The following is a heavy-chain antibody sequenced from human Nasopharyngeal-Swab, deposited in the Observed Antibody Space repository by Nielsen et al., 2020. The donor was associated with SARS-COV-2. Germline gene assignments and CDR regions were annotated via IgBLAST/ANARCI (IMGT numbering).Heavy chain of an antibody. Sequence: SETLSLTCAVYGGSFSGYYWSWIRQPPGKGLEWIGEINHSGSTNYNPSLKSRVTISVDTSENQFSLKLSSVTAADTAVYYCARGYSSSWYFCWFDPWGQGTLVTVSS. CDR2: INHSGST. CDR1: GGSFSGYY. CDR3: ARGYSSSWYFCWFDP. J-gene: IGHJ5*02. V-gene: IGHV4-34*01. D-gene: IGHD6-13*01.